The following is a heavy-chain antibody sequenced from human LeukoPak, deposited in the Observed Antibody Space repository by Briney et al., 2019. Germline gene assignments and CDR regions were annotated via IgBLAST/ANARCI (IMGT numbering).Heavy chain of an antibody. J-gene: IGHJ4*02. V-gene: IGHV1-2*06. CDR3: ASYPRTIDSPPFDY. D-gene: IGHD4/OR15-4a*01. CDR2: INSNTGAT. Sequence: ASVKVSCKASGYTFTGYYLHWVRQAPGQGLEWMGRINSNTGATKYAQKFQGRLTMTRDTTISTAYLEVSRLTPDDTAVYYCASYPRTIDSPPFDYWGQGTLVTVSS. CDR1: GYTFTGYY.